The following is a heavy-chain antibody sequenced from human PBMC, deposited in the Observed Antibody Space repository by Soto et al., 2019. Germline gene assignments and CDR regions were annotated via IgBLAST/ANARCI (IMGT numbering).Heavy chain of an antibody. CDR1: GFTFSSYG. CDR3: ARSSKGVAGTIVLIDY. V-gene: IGHV3-30*03. CDR2: ISYDGSNK. D-gene: IGHD6-19*01. Sequence: QVQLVESGGGVVQPGRSLRLSCAASGFTFSSYGMHWVRQAPGKGLEWVAVISYDGSNKYYADSVKGRFTISRDNSKNTLYLQMNSLRAEDTAVYYCARSSKGVAGTIVLIDYWGQGTLVTVSS. J-gene: IGHJ4*02.